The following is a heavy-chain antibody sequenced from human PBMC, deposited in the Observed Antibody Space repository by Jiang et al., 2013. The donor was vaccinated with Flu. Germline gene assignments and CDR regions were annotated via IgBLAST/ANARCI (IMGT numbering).Heavy chain of an antibody. V-gene: IGHV3-73*01. J-gene: IGHJ6*02. Sequence: VQLVESGGGLVQPGGSLKLSCAASGFTFSGSAMHWVRQASGKGLEWVGRIRSKANSYATAYAASVKGRFTISRDDSKNTAYLQMNSLKTEDTAVYYCTGDIAARRYYYGMDVWGQGTTVTVSS. CDR2: IRSKANSYAT. D-gene: IGHD6-6*01. CDR1: GFTFSGSA. CDR3: TGDIAARRYYYGMDV.